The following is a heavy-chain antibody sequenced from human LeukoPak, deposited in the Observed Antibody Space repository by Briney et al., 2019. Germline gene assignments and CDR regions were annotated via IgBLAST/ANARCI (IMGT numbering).Heavy chain of an antibody. V-gene: IGHV3-30*03. CDR3: ARARDGSYDY. CDR2: ISYDGSNK. J-gene: IGHJ4*02. CDR1: GXTFINYG. D-gene: IGHD1-26*01. Sequence: PGGSLRLSCAASGXTFINYGMHWVRQAPGKGLEWVAVISYDGSNKYYADSVKGRFTISRDNSKTTLSLQMNSLRAEDTAVYYCARARDGSYDYWGQGTLVTVSS.